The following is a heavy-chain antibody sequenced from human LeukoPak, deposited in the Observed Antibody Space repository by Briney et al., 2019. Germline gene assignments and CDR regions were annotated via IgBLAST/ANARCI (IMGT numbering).Heavy chain of an antibody. V-gene: IGHV1-2*02. J-gene: IGHJ5*02. CDR1: GYTFTGYY. D-gene: IGHD6-13*01. CDR2: TNPNSGGT. Sequence: ASVKVSCTASGYTFTGYYMHWVRQAPGQGLEWMGWTNPNSGGTNYAQKFQGRVTMTRDTSISTAYMELSRLRSDDTAVYYCARAGVAAAGTTWFDPWGQGTLVTVSS. CDR3: ARAGVAAAGTTWFDP.